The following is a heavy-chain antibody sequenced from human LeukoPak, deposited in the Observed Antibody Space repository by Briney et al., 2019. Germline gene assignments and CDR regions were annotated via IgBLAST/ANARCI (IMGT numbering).Heavy chain of an antibody. V-gene: IGHV4-34*01. J-gene: IGHJ6*04. CDR1: GGSLSGYY. CDR2: INHSGST. D-gene: IGHD2-2*02. Sequence: SETLSLTCAVYGGSLSGYYWSWIRQPPGKGLEWIGEINHSGSTNYNPSLKSRVTISVDTSKNQFSLKLSSVTAADTAVYYCARGPNCSSTSCYRVYYGMDVWGKGTTVTVSS. CDR3: ARGPNCSSTSCYRVYYGMDV.